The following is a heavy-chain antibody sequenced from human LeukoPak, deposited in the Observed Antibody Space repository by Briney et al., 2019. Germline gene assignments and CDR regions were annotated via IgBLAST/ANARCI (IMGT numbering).Heavy chain of an antibody. CDR1: GYTFMSHG. D-gene: IGHD3-16*01. CDR3: ARATGAWGHDGFDI. CDR2: ISGSSSNT. V-gene: IGHV1-18*01. J-gene: IGHJ3*02. Sequence: ASVKVSCKAYGYTFMSHGISWVRQAPGQGLEWMGWISGSSSNTNYAQRLQGRVTMTTDTSTTTAYMELRSLRSDDTAVYYCARATGAWGHDGFDIWGQGTMVTVSS.